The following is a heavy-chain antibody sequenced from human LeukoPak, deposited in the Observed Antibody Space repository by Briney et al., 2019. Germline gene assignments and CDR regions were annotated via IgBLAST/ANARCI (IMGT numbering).Heavy chain of an antibody. Sequence: SETLSLTCTVSGGSISSYYWSWIRQPPGKGLEWIGYIYYSGSTNYNPSLKSRVTISVDTSKNQFSLKLSSVTAADTAVYYCARQENRYHLLTGYYPGSVDYWGQGTLVTVSS. CDR2: IYYSGST. J-gene: IGHJ4*02. D-gene: IGHD3-9*01. CDR1: GGSISSYY. V-gene: IGHV4-59*01. CDR3: ARQENRYHLLTGYYPGSVDY.